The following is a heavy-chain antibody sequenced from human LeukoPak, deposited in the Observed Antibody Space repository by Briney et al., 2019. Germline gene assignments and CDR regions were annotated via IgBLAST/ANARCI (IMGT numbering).Heavy chain of an antibody. J-gene: IGHJ5*02. Sequence: GASVKVSCKASGYTFTSYGISWVRQAPGQGLEWMGWISAYNGNTNYAQKLQGRVTMTRNTSISTAYMELSSLRSEDTAVYYCARGSVLRYFDWLSEDDWFDPWGQGTLVTVSS. CDR1: GYTFTSYG. V-gene: IGHV1-18*01. CDR2: ISAYNGNT. D-gene: IGHD3-9*01. CDR3: ARGSVLRYFDWLSEDDWFDP.